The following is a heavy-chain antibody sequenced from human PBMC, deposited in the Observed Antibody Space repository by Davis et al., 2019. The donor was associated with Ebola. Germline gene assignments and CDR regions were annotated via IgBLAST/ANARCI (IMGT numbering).Heavy chain of an antibody. Sequence: GESLKISCAASGFTFSSYAMHWVRQAPGKGLEWVAVISYDGSNKYYADSVKGRFTISRDNSKNTLYLQMNSLRAEDTAVYYCARDLGSSGRIDYWGQGTLVTVSS. CDR2: ISYDGSNK. CDR1: GFTFSSYA. J-gene: IGHJ4*02. D-gene: IGHD6-25*01. CDR3: ARDLGSSGRIDY. V-gene: IGHV3-30-3*01.